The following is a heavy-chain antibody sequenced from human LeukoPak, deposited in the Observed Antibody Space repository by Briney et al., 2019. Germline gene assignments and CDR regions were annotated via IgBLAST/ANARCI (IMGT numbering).Heavy chain of an antibody. CDR2: IYYSGST. J-gene: IGHJ4*02. CDR1: GGSISSSSYY. Sequence: SETLSLTCTVSGGSISSSSYYWGWMRQPPGKGLEWIGSIYYSGSTYYNPSLKSRVTISVDTSKNQFSLKLSSVTAAYTAVYYCARGGDFSSFDYWGQGTLVTVSS. V-gene: IGHV4-39*07. D-gene: IGHD3-3*01. CDR3: ARGGDFSSFDY.